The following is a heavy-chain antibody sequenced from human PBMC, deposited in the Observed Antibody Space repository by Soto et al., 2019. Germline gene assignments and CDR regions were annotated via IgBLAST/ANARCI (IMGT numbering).Heavy chain of an antibody. D-gene: IGHD3-22*01. V-gene: IGHV4-30-2*01. CDR2: IYRTGSA. CDR3: ARAHYGPSGYYFDA. CDR1: GDSISSGVYS. J-gene: IGHJ4*02. Sequence: SETLSLTCTVSGDSISSGVYSWSWIRKPSRKALEWRGYIYRTGSAAYSRARKSRVTISVDRLRNQFSLGLSSVTAADTAIYYCARAHYGPSGYYFDAWGQGTLVTVSS.